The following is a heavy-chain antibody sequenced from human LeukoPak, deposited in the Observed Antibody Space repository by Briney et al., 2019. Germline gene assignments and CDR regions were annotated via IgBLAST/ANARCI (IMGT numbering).Heavy chain of an antibody. CDR1: GFTFSSYA. CDR3: AKALVRGVILYYFDY. V-gene: IGHV3-23*01. J-gene: IGHJ4*02. Sequence: GGSLRLSCAASGFTFSSYAMSWVRQAPGKGLEWVSAISGSGGSTYYADSVKGRFTISRDNSKNTLYLQMNSLRAEDTAVYYCAKALVRGVILYYFDYWGQGTLVTVSS. CDR2: ISGSGGST. D-gene: IGHD3-10*01.